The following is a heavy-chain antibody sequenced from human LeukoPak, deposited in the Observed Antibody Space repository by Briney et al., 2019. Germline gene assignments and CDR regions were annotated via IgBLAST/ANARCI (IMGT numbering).Heavy chain of an antibody. V-gene: IGHV3-7*01. J-gene: IGHJ4*02. D-gene: IGHD3-22*01. CDR3: TKDLNHDSSG. Sequence: GGSLNLSGPASGLRFSDYWLPWFGQAPGKGLECVANIKTDGSAKYYPDSVKGRFTVSRDNAKNSLYLQMNNMRVEDTAIYYCTKDLNHDSSGWGQGTLVTVSS. CDR2: IKTDGSAK. CDR1: GLRFSDYW.